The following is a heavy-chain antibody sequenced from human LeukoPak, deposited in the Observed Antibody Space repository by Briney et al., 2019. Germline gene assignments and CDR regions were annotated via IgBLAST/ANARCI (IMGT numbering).Heavy chain of an antibody. CDR3: ARVGQQWEPLDY. Sequence: GGSLRLSCAASEFTVSSNYMSWVRQAPGKGLEWVSVIYSGGSTYYADSVKGRFTISRDNSKNTLYLQMNSLRAEDTAVYYCARVGQQWEPLDYWGQGTLVTVSS. CDR1: EFTVSSNY. J-gene: IGHJ4*02. D-gene: IGHD6-19*01. V-gene: IGHV3-66*01. CDR2: IYSGGST.